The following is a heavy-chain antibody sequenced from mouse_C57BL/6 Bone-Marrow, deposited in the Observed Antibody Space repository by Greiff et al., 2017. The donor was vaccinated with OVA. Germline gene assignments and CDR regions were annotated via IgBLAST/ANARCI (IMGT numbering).Heavy chain of an antibody. Sequence: EVKLVESGGGLVKPGGSLKLSCAASGFTFSSYAMSWVRQSPEKRLEWVATISDGGSYTYYPHNVKGRFTISRDNAKNNLYLQMSHLKSEDTAMYYCARFTTWCCDIWGTGTTVTVTS. D-gene: IGHD1-1*01. J-gene: IGHJ1*03. V-gene: IGHV5-4*03. CDR3: ARFTTWCCDI. CDR2: ISDGGSYT. CDR1: GFTFSSYA.